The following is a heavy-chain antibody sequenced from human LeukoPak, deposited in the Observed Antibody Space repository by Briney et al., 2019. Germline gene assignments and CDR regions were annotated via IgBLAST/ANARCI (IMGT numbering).Heavy chain of an antibody. D-gene: IGHD4-17*01. Sequence: ASVKVSCKASGYTFTGYYMHWVRQAPGHGLGWMGWINPNSGGTNYAQKFQGRVTMTRDTSISTAYMEPSRLRSDDTAVYYCARSYRHYYYYMDVWGKGTTVTISS. CDR3: ARSYRHYYYYMDV. CDR2: INPNSGGT. V-gene: IGHV1-2*02. J-gene: IGHJ6*03. CDR1: GYTFTGYY.